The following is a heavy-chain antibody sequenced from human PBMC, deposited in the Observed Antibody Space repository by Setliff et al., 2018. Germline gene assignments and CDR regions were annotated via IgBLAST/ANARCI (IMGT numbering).Heavy chain of an antibody. D-gene: IGHD6-6*01. V-gene: IGHV1-18*01. Sequence: ASVKVSCKPSGYGFMSYGVSWVRQAPGQGLEWMGWISPYNGDTDYAQQFQGRVTMTADTSTNTAYMELRSLRSDDTAVYYCARGRNVAARLLDSWGQGARVTVS. CDR1: GYGFMSYG. J-gene: IGHJ4*02. CDR3: ARGRNVAARLLDS. CDR2: ISPYNGDT.